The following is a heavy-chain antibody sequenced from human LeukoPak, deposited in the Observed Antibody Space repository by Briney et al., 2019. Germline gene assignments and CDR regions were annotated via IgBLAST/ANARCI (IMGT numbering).Heavy chain of an antibody. Sequence: GGSLRLSCAASGFTFSNYAMSWVRQVPGKGLEWVSDISGSGGSTYYADSVKGRFTVSRDNSKNTLYLQMNSLRAEDTAVYYCAKHRRGGYDSDFDYWGQGTLVTVSS. V-gene: IGHV3-23*01. J-gene: IGHJ4*02. CDR2: ISGSGGST. CDR1: GFTFSNYA. D-gene: IGHD3-10*01. CDR3: AKHRRGGYDSDFDY.